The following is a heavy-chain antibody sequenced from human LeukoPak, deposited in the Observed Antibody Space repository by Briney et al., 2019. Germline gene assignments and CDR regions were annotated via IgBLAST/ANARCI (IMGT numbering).Heavy chain of an antibody. D-gene: IGHD4-11*01. CDR2: INEDGSEK. CDR3: ARKYSNSWDYDY. V-gene: IGHV3-7*01. J-gene: IGHJ4*02. Sequence: GSLRLSCAASGFTFSSYWMSWVRQTPGKGLEWVANINEDGSEKSYVDSVRGRFTTSRDNAEKSLYSEMNSLRVEDTGVYYCARKYSNSWDYDYWGQGTLVTVSS. CDR1: GFTFSSYW.